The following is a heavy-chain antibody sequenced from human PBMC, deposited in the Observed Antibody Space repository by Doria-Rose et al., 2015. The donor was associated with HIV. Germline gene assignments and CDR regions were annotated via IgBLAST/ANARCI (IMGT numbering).Heavy chain of an antibody. D-gene: IGHD6-13*01. CDR1: GVSLSSPGMS. J-gene: IGHJ4*02. CDR3: ARIKSSRWYHKYYFDF. V-gene: IGHV2-26*01. Sequence: ESGPVLVKPTETLTLTCTVSGVSLSSPGMSVSWIRQPPGKALEWLANIFSDDERSYKTSLKSRLTISRGTSKSQVVLTMTDMDPVDTATYYCARIKSSRWYHKYYFDFWGQGTLVIVSA. CDR2: IFSDDER.